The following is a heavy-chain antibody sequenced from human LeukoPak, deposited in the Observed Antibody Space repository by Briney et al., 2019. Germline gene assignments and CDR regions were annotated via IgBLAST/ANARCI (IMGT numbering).Heavy chain of an antibody. D-gene: IGHD3-3*01. J-gene: IGHJ4*02. Sequence: ASVKVSCKASGGTFSSYAISWVRQAPGQGLEWMGGIIPIFGTANYAQKFQGRVTITADKSTSTAYMELSSLRSEDTAVYYCARGLRAIFGVVPTLDYWGQGTLVTVSS. CDR3: ARGLRAIFGVVPTLDY. CDR1: GGTFSSYA. V-gene: IGHV1-69*06. CDR2: IIPIFGTA.